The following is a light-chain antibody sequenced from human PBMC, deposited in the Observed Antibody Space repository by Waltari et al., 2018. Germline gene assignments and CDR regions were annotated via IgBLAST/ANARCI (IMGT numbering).Light chain of an antibody. CDR3: YSTDSSGNHVV. J-gene: IGLJ2*01. V-gene: IGLV3-10*01. CDR1: ALAKKY. Sequence: SYELTQPPSVSVSPGQTARITCSGDALAKKYVYWYQQRSGQAPALVIYEDIKRPSGIPERFSGSSSGTMATLTIRGAQVEDEADYYCYSTDSSGNHVVFGGGTKLTVL. CDR2: EDI.